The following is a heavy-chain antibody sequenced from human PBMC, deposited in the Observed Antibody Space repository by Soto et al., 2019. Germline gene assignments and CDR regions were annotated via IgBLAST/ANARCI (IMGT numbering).Heavy chain of an antibody. CDR2: ISSDGSNK. J-gene: IGHJ4*02. Sequence: GGSLRLSCAASGFTFSSYGMHWVRQAPGKGLEWVALISSDGSNKYDADSVKGRFTTSRDNSKNTLYLQMNSLRAEDTAVYYCAKEARYNHPHFDNWGQGTLVTVSS. D-gene: IGHD1-1*01. CDR3: AKEARYNHPHFDN. V-gene: IGHV3-30*18. CDR1: GFTFSSYG.